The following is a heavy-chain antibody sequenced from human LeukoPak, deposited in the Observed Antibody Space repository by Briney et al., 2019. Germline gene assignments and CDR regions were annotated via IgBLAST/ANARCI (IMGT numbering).Heavy chain of an antibody. CDR2: INHSGST. CDR1: GGSFGGYY. Sequence: SETLSLTCAVYGGSFGGYYWSWIRQPPGKGLEWIGEINHSGSTNYNPSLKSRVTISVDTSKNQFSLKLSSVTAADTAVYYCARGRQNDYWGQGTLVTVSS. V-gene: IGHV4-34*01. CDR3: ARGRQNDY. J-gene: IGHJ4*02.